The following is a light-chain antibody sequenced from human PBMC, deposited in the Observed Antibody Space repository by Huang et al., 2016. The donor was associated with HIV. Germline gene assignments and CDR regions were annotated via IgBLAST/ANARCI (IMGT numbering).Light chain of an antibody. CDR1: QTVIKN. CDR2: GAS. CDR3: QQYNRWPPLT. Sequence: VMTQSPASLSVSPGERFTLSCRASQTVIKNLAWYQQRPGQPPRLLVYGASVRAAGVPVRFSGSGSGTDFTLTITSLQSEDFAIYYCQQYNRWPPLTFGRGTKVETK. V-gene: IGKV3-15*01. J-gene: IGKJ4*01.